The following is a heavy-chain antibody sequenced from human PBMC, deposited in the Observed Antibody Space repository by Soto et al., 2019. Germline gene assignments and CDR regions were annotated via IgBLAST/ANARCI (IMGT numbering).Heavy chain of an antibody. D-gene: IGHD1-26*01. CDR1: GVSISSYY. J-gene: IGHJ3*02. Sequence: SETLSLTCTVSGVSISSYYWSWIRQPPGKGLEWIGYIYYSGSTNYNPSLKSRVTISVDRSKNQFSLKLSSVTAADTAVYYCPGGIVGANPIWGQGTTVT. CDR2: IYYSGST. V-gene: IGHV4-59*01. CDR3: PGGIVGANPI.